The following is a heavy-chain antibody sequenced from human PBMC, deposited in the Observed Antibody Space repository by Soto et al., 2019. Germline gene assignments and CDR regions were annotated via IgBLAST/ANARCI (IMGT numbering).Heavy chain of an antibody. CDR1: GGSISSGTYS. CDR3: ARHRTGYSSSWLDY. V-gene: IGHV4-39*01. CDR2: SYFTGNT. J-gene: IGHJ4*02. Sequence: QLQLQESGPGLVQPSETLSLTCTVSGGSISSGTYSWGWIRQPPGKGLEWIGNSYFTGNTHYNPSLKSRVTMSVDTSKNQFSLCLCSVTAADTAVYYCARHRTGYSSSWLDYWGQGTLVTVSS. D-gene: IGHD6-13*01.